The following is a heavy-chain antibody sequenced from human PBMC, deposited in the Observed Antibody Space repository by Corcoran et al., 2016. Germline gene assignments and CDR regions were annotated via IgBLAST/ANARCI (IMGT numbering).Heavy chain of an antibody. CDR3: ARANTETPSDYGDPYDY. V-gene: IGHV1-69*01. CDR2: IIPIFGTA. D-gene: IGHD4-17*01. J-gene: IGHJ4*02. Sequence: QVQLVQSGAEVKKPGSSVKVSCKASGGTFSSYAISWVRQAPGQGLEWMGGIIPIFGTANYAQKFQGRVTITADESTSTAYMELSSLSSEDTAVDYCARANTETPSDYGDPYDYWGQGTLVTVSA. CDR1: GGTFSSYA.